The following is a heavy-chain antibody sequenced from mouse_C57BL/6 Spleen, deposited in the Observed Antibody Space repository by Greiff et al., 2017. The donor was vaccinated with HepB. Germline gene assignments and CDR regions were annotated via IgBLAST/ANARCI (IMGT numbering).Heavy chain of an antibody. CDR3: ARWGWLLRNYAMDY. D-gene: IGHD2-3*01. Sequence: EVQLQESGPELVKPGASVKISCKASGYSFTGYYMNWVKQSPEKSLEWIGEINPSTGGTTYNQKFKAKATLTVDKSASTAYLQLKSLTSEDSAVYYCARWGWLLRNYAMDYWGQGTSVTVSS. V-gene: IGHV1-42*01. CDR1: GYSFTGYY. CDR2: INPSTGGT. J-gene: IGHJ4*01.